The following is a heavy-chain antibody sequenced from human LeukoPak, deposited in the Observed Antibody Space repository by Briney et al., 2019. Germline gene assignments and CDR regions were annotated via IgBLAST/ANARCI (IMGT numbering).Heavy chain of an antibody. J-gene: IGHJ4*02. CDR3: ATIVTKDFWSGYCPY. CDR2: FDPEDGET. CDR1: GYTLTELS. D-gene: IGHD3-3*01. Sequence: ASVKVSCKVSGYTLTELSMHWVRQAPGKGLEWMGGFDPEDGETIYAQKFQGRVTMTEDTSTDTAYMELSSLRSEDTAVYYCATIVTKDFWSGYCPYWGQGTLVTVSS. V-gene: IGHV1-24*01.